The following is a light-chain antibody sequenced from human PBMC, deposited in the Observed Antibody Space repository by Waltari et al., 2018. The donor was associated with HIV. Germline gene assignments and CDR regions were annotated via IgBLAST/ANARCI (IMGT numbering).Light chain of an antibody. CDR1: SSNIGADYD. CDR3: FSYAGNNFLL. Sequence: QSVLTQPPSVSGAPGQRVTISCTGSSSNIGADYDVHWYQQIPGTAPKLLISGNKNRPEGVPDRFAASKSVTSASLAITGLQADDEATYYCFSYAGNNFLLFGGGTKLTVL. CDR2: GNK. J-gene: IGLJ2*01. V-gene: IGLV1-40*01.